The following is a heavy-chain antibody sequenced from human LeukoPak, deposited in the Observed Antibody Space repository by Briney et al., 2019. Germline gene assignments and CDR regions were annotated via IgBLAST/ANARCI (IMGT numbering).Heavy chain of an antibody. V-gene: IGHV3-23*01. J-gene: IGHJ4*02. Sequence: PGGSLRLSCAASGFTFSLYAMNWVRQAPGQGLEWVSVISGSGSDIHYADSVKGRFTISRGNSKNTLYLQMDSLRAEDTAVYYCAKRYGSGNYGYDYWGQGTLVTVSS. CDR1: GFTFSLYA. CDR3: AKRYGSGNYGYDY. CDR2: ISGSGSDI. D-gene: IGHD3-10*01.